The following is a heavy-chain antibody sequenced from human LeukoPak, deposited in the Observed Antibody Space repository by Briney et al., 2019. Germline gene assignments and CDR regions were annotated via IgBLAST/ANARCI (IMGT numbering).Heavy chain of an antibody. CDR2: VSRFGGTT. Sequence: GGSLRLSCAASGFTFNSYAMSRVRQAPGKGLEWVSAVSRFGGTTYYADSAKGRFTISRDGSKNTVYLQMNSLRVDDTALYYCVKHVGSRWSNNRFDPWGQGTLVTVS. J-gene: IGHJ5*02. CDR1: GFTFNSYA. D-gene: IGHD6-13*01. CDR3: VKHVGSRWSNNRFDP. V-gene: IGHV3-23*01.